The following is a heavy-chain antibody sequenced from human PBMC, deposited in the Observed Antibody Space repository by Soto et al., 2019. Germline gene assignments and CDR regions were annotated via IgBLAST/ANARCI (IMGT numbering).Heavy chain of an antibody. CDR2: IYHSGST. D-gene: IGHD2-15*01. CDR3: ARYRPDCSVLSCYSGHFDY. J-gene: IGHJ4*02. Sequence: SETLSLTSAVSGYSIGSGYYWGWIRKRPGKGLEWIGSIYHSGSTCYNPSLKSRVTISVDTSKNQFSLKLSSVPVADTAVYYCARYRPDCSVLSCYSGHFDYWGQGPLVTVSS. V-gene: IGHV4-38-2*01. CDR1: GYSIGSGYY.